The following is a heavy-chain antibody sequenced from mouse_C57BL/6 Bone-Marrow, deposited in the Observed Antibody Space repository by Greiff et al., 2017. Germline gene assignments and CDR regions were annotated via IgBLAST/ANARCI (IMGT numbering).Heavy chain of an antibody. CDR2: IDPSDSYT. CDR3: ARWWVLPSKAMDF. J-gene: IGHJ4*01. D-gene: IGHD2-3*01. CDR1: GYTFTSYW. Sequence: QVQLQQPGAELVRPGTSVKLSCKASGYTFTSYWMPWVQQRPGQGLEWIGVIDPSDSYTNYNQKFKGKATLTVDTSSSTAYMQLSSLTSEDSAVYYCARWWVLPSKAMDFWGRGTSVTVTS. V-gene: IGHV1-59*01.